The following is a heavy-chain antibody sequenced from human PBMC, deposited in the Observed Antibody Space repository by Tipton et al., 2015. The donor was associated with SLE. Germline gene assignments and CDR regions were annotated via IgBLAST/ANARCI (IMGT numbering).Heavy chain of an antibody. CDR3: ARGKYYFDY. J-gene: IGHJ4*02. CDR2: VFDREGT. V-gene: IGHV4-59*01. CDR1: GGSISGYY. Sequence: TLSLTCTVSGGSISGYYWSWIRQPPGKGLEWIGYVFDREGTNYNPSLKSRVSISVDMSKNQVSLRLFSVTAADTAVYFCARGKYYFDYWGQGALVTVSS.